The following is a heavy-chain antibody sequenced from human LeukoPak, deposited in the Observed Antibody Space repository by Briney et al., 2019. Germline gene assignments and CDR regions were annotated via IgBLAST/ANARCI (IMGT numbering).Heavy chain of an antibody. J-gene: IGHJ6*03. D-gene: IGHD6-13*01. V-gene: IGHV2-5*01. Sequence: GSGPTLVNPTQTLTLTCTFSGFSLRTSGVGVGWIRQPPGKALEWLALIYWNDDKRYSPSLKSRLTITKDTSKNQVVLTMTNMDPVDTATYYCARQYSSSWFLGEDYYYYMDVWGKGTTVTVSS. CDR1: GFSLRTSGVG. CDR2: IYWNDDK. CDR3: ARQYSSSWFLGEDYYYYMDV.